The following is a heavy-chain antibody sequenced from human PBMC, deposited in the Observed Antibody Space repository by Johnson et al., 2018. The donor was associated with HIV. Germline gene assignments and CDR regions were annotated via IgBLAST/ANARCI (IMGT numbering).Heavy chain of an antibody. V-gene: IGHV3-15*01. CDR2: IKSTTDGGAI. D-gene: IGHD6-13*01. CDR3: TTGQLGGASDI. CDR1: GFTFNNAW. J-gene: IGHJ3*02. Sequence: MQLVESGGGLVEPGGSLRLSCAASGFTFNNAWMSWVRQAPGKGLEWVGRIKSTTDGGAIDYAAPVKGRFTISRDDTKATLYLEMNSLKIEDTAVYYCTTGQLGGASDIWGQGTMVTVSS.